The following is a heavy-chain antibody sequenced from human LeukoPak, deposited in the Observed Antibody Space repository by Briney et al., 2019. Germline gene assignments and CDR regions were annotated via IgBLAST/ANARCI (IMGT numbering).Heavy chain of an antibody. J-gene: IGHJ4*02. Sequence: PSETLSLTCTVSGVSISRDYWGWVRRPAGKGLEWIGLIYPSGGTNYNPTLKSRVTLSVETSKNQLSLRLSSVNAADTAVYYCARDRSLGELTTESSAFDSWGEGTLVTVSS. CDR2: IYPSGGT. V-gene: IGHV4-4*07. CDR3: ARDRSLGELTTESSAFDS. CDR1: GVSISRDY. D-gene: IGHD3-16*01.